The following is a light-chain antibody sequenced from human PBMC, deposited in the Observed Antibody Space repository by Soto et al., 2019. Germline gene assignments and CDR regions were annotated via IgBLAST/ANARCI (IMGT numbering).Light chain of an antibody. CDR3: QQYNSYSVT. Sequence: DIQLTPSPSTLSASVGDRVTITCRASQSISSWLAWYQQKPGKAPKLLIYKASSLESGVPSRFSGSGSGTEFTLTISSLQPDDVATYYCQQYNSYSVTFGPGTKVDIK. CDR1: QSISSW. V-gene: IGKV1-5*03. CDR2: KAS. J-gene: IGKJ3*01.